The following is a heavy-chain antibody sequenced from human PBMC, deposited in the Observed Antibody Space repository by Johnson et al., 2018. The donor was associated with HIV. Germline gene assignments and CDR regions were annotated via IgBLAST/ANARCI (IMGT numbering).Heavy chain of an antibody. D-gene: IGHD6-19*01. Sequence: VQLVESGGGLVQPGGSLRLSCAASGFTFSSYAMTWVRQAPGKGLEWVSSISGSGSTIYYADSVKGRFTISRDNAKNSLYLQMNSLRAEDTAVDYCARVGAVAGLYSIWGQGTMVTVSS. V-gene: IGHV3-48*04. CDR2: ISGSGSTI. CDR3: ARVGAVAGLYSI. CDR1: GFTFSSYA. J-gene: IGHJ3*02.